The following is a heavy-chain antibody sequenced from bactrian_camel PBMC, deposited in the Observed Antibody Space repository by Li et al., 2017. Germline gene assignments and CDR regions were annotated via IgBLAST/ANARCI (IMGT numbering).Heavy chain of an antibody. CDR1: NYVISTYC. D-gene: IGHD5*01. CDR3: AATAFAYIRDGVRDGVVCGASIRASDFGY. Sequence: HVQLVESGGGSVQAGGSLRLSCAASNYVISTYCMGCFRQTPGREREGVAAIDRCGTTNYADFVQGRFTISKDNAKNTLYLQMNSLKPEDTAMYYCAATAFAYIRDGVRDGVVCGASIRASDFGYWGQGTQVTVS. CDR2: IDRCGTT. J-gene: IGHJ6*01. V-gene: IGHV3S53*01.